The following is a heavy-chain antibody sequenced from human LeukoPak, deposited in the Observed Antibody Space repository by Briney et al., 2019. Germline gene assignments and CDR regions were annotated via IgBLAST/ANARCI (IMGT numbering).Heavy chain of an antibody. V-gene: IGHV4-59*08. CDR1: GGSISSYY. CDR3: ARHSNILTGYPFDY. Sequence: SETLSLTCTVSGGSISSYYWSWIRQPPGKGLEWIGYIYHSGSTNYKPSLKSRVTISVDTSKNQFSLKLSSVNAADTAVYYCARHSNILTGYPFDYWGQGTLVTVSS. D-gene: IGHD3-9*01. J-gene: IGHJ4*02. CDR2: IYHSGST.